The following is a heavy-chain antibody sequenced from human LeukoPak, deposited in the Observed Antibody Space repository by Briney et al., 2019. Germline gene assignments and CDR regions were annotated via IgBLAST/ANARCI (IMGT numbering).Heavy chain of an antibody. CDR2: IKQDGSEK. CDR3: ARDLTGGDDYFDY. V-gene: IGHV3-7*01. Sequence: GGSLRLSCAASGFTFSSYWMSWVRQAPGKGLEGVANIKQDGSEKYYVDSVKGRFTISRDNAKNSLYLQMNSLRAEDTAVYYCARDLTGGDDYFDYWGQGTLVTVSS. CDR1: GFTFSSYW. J-gene: IGHJ4*02. D-gene: IGHD1-20*01.